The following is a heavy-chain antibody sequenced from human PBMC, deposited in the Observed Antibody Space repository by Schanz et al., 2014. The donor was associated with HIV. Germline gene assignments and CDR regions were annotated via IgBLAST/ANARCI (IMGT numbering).Heavy chain of an antibody. CDR1: GFTFNNYA. J-gene: IGHJ4*02. Sequence: EVQLLEFGGGSVRPGASLRLSCLASGFTFNNYAMSWVRQAPGKGLEWVAVINWNGDTTYYADSVKGRFTISRDNSKNTLYLQMNSLRAEDTAVYYCAKRIIFGVVFPANFDYWGQGTLVTVSS. CDR2: INWNGDTT. D-gene: IGHD3-3*01. CDR3: AKRIIFGVVFPANFDY. V-gene: IGHV3-23*01.